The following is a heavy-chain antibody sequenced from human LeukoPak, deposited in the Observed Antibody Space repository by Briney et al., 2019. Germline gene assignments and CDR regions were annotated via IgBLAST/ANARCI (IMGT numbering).Heavy chain of an antibody. CDR1: GGSISTYY. D-gene: IGHD3-10*01. V-gene: IGHV4-59*01. Sequence: PSETLSLTCAVSGGSISTYYWSWIRQPPGKGLEWIGYIYYSGGTNYNPSLQSRVTISIDTSNKQFSLKLRSVTAADTAIYYCARGGYYGSGNDFRFDPWGQGTLVTVSS. CDR3: ARGGYYGSGNDFRFDP. J-gene: IGHJ5*02. CDR2: IYYSGGT.